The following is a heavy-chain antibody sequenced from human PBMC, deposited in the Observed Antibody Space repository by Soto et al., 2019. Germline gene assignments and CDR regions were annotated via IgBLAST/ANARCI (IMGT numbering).Heavy chain of an antibody. J-gene: IGHJ3*02. Sequence: LRLSCAASGFTFSSYWMHWVRQAPGKGLVWVSSISSSSSYIYYADSVKGRFTISRDNAKNSLYLQMNSLRAEDTAVYYCARDGIAVAGTGAFDIWGQGTMVTVSS. CDR1: GFTFSSYW. CDR2: ISSSSSYI. CDR3: ARDGIAVAGTGAFDI. D-gene: IGHD6-19*01. V-gene: IGHV3-21*01.